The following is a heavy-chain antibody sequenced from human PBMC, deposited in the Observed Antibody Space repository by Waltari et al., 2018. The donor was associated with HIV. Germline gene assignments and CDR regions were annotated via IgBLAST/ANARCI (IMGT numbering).Heavy chain of an antibody. CDR2: IYYSGST. D-gene: IGHD4-17*01. CDR1: GGSISSSSYS. J-gene: IGHJ4*02. V-gene: IGHV4-39*01. Sequence: QLQLQESGPGLVKPSETLSLTCTVSGGSISSSSYSWGWIRQPPGQGLEWIGSIYYSGSTYYNPSLKSRVTISVDTSKNQFSLKLSSVTAADTAVYYCARPDYGDYIIGYWGQGTLVTVSS. CDR3: ARPDYGDYIIGY.